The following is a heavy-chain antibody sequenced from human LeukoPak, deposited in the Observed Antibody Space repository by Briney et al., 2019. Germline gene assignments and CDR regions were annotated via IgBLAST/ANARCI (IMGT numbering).Heavy chain of an antibody. V-gene: IGHV1-2*02. CDR2: INPNSGGT. Sequence: ASVKVSCKASGYTFTGYYMRWVRQAPGQGLEWMGWINPNSGGTNYAQKFQGRVTMTRDTSISTAYMELSSLRSEDTAVYYCARDQEYYDFWSGQSGSYYYGMDVWGQGTTVTVSS. CDR3: ARDQEYYDFWSGQSGSYYYGMDV. CDR1: GYTFTGYY. D-gene: IGHD3-3*01. J-gene: IGHJ6*02.